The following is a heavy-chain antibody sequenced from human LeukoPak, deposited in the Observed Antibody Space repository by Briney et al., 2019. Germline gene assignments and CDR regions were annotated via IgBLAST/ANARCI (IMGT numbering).Heavy chain of an antibody. D-gene: IGHD1-1*01. CDR1: GYTFTGSY. CDR3: LNEHGG. CDR2: ISPASGAT. V-gene: IGHV1-2*02. Sequence: ASVRVSCKASGYTFTGSYMHWVRQAPGQGFQWIGWISPASGATNYAQNFQGRVTLTTDTSITTAYTELSSLTSDDTASYYCLNEHGGWGQGTPVTVSS. J-gene: IGHJ4*02.